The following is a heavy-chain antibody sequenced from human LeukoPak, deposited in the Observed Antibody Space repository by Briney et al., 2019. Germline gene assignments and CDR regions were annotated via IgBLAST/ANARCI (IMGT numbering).Heavy chain of an antibody. J-gene: IGHJ4*02. CDR2: INQDGSGK. D-gene: IGHD6-19*01. Sequence: GGSLRLSCAASGFTVSSNYMSWVRQAPGKGLERVANINQDGSGKYYVDSVEGRFTISRDNAKNSLYLQMNGLRAEDTAVYYCASSSAWAGIFDYWGQGTLVTVSS. CDR1: GFTVSSNY. CDR3: ASSSAWAGIFDY. V-gene: IGHV3-7*01.